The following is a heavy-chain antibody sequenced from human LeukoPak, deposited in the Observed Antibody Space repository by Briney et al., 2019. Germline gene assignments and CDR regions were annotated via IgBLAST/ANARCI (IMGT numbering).Heavy chain of an antibody. V-gene: IGHV3-21*01. CDR1: GFTFSSYS. Sequence: GGSLRLSCAASGFTFSSYSMNWVRQAPGKGLEWVSSISSSSSYIYYADSVKGRFTISRDNAKNSLYLQMNSLRAEDTAVYYCAREGIAAAGFDYWGQGTLVTVSS. J-gene: IGHJ4*02. D-gene: IGHD6-13*01. CDR2: ISSSSSYI. CDR3: AREGIAAAGFDY.